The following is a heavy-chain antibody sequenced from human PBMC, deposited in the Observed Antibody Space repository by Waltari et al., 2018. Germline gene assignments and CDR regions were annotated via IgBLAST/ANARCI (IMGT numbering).Heavy chain of an antibody. CDR3: ARKGGRIAVAGMGY. CDR2: TLKDERIK. CDR1: GFNFGAYG. Sequence: QVQLVESGGGVVQPGGSLRLSCAASGFNFGAYGMNWVRQAPGKGQEWISCTLKDERIKAYADAVKGRFTISRDNSRNTLYLQMDSLREDDTAVYYCARKGGRIAVAGMGYWGRGTLVTVSS. D-gene: IGHD6-19*01. J-gene: IGHJ4*02. V-gene: IGHV3-30*04.